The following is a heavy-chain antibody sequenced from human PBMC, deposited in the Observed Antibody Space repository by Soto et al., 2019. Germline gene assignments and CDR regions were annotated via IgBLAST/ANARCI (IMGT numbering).Heavy chain of an antibody. J-gene: IGHJ4*02. D-gene: IGHD3-3*01. CDR3: AKGAPEYYDFWSGYLYYFDY. Sequence: GASLRLSCAASGFTFSSYAMSWVRQAPGKGLEWVSAISGSGGSTYYADSVKGRFTISRDNSKNTLYLQMNSLRAEDTAVYYCAKGAPEYYDFWSGYLYYFDYWGQGSLVTVSS. CDR1: GFTFSSYA. V-gene: IGHV3-23*01. CDR2: ISGSGGST.